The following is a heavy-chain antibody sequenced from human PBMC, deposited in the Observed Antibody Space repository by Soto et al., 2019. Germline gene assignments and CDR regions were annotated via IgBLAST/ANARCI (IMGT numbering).Heavy chain of an antibody. CDR2: ISYDGSNK. CDR3: AKDPTDIVVVVAATPHYYYGMDV. CDR1: GFTFSSYG. Sequence: ESGGGVVQPGRSLRLSCAASGFTFSSYGMHWVRQAPGKGLEWVAVISYDGSNKYYADSVKGRFTISRDNSKNTLYLQMNSLRAEDTAVYYCAKDPTDIVVVVAATPHYYYGMDVWGQGTTVTVSS. J-gene: IGHJ6*02. D-gene: IGHD2-15*01. V-gene: IGHV3-30*18.